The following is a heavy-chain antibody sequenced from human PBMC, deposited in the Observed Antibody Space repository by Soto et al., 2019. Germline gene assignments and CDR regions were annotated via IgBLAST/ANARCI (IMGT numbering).Heavy chain of an antibody. V-gene: IGHV3-30-3*01. D-gene: IGHD3-22*01. J-gene: IGHJ4*02. CDR3: ARDFSRDYYDSSGNNY. CDR1: GFTFSNYA. Sequence: PGGSLRLSCAASGFTFSNYAMTWVRQAPGKGLEWVAVISYDGGSKYYADSVKGRFTISRDNSKNTLYLQMNSLRAEDTAVYYCARDFSRDYYDSSGNNYWGQGTLVTISS. CDR2: ISYDGGSK.